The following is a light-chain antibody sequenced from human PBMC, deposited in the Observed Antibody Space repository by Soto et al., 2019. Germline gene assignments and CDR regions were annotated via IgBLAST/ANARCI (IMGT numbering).Light chain of an antibody. CDR3: AAWDDSLSVVV. CDR2: RNN. J-gene: IGLJ2*01. Sequence: QSVLTQPPSASGTPGQRVTISCSGSSSNIGSNYVYWYQQLPGTAPKLLIYRNNLRPSGVPERCSGAKSGTSASLAISGLRAEEEADYYCAAWDDSLSVVVFGGGTQLTVL. V-gene: IGLV1-47*01. CDR1: SSNIGSNY.